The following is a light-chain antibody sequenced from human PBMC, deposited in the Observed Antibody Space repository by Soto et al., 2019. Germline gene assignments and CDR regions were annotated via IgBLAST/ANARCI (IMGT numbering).Light chain of an antibody. J-gene: IGKJ4*01. CDR1: QGITSW. CDR3: QQTTTFPLT. Sequence: DIQMTQSPSSVSASVGDRVTITCRASQGITSWLAWYQQKPGKAPKLLIYRASNLQCGVPSRFSGSGSGTDFTLTISSLQPADFATYYCQQTTTFPLTFGGGTKVEIK. V-gene: IGKV1-12*01. CDR2: RAS.